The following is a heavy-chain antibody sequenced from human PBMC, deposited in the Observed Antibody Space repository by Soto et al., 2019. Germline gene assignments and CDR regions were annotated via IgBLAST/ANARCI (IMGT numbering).Heavy chain of an antibody. CDR2: ISYDGGNK. CDR1: GFTFSSYG. V-gene: IGHV3-30*18. Sequence: GGSLRLSCAASGFTFSSYGMHWVRQAPGKGLEWVAVISYDGGNKYYADSVKGRFTISRDNSKNTLYLQMNSLRAEDTAVYYCAKVLRAVAGDYYYYGMDVWGQGTTVTVSS. J-gene: IGHJ6*02. CDR3: AKVLRAVAGDYYYYGMDV. D-gene: IGHD6-19*01.